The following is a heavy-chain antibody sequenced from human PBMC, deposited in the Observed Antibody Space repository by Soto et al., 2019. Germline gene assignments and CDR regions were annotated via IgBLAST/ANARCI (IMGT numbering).Heavy chain of an antibody. CDR1: GGSASSGSYS. D-gene: IGHD6-13*01. V-gene: IGHV4-61*01. CDR3: ARVQYSSSWDFDY. Sequence: PSETLSLTCTVSGGSASSGSYSWSWIRQPPGKGLEWIGYIFYSGSTHYNPSLQSRVTISIDTSKNQFSLKLTSVTAADSAVYYCARVQYSSSWDFDYWGQGTLVTVSS. CDR2: IFYSGST. J-gene: IGHJ4*02.